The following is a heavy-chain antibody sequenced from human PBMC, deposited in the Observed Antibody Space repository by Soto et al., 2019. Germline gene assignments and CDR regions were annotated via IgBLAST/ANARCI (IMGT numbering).Heavy chain of an antibody. Sequence: QVQLVQSGAEVKKPGSSVKVSCKTSGVTVSNYGFSWVRQARGQGLEWMGGIIATFGTADYPQKFQDRVTIPAESSTSTIYRELSRLRSEDTALYYCLRAGDVAALTRKYYFPYWGQRTQVTVSS. CDR2: IIATFGTA. CDR1: GVTVSNYG. D-gene: IGHD6-6*01. CDR3: LRAGDVAALTRKYYFPY. J-gene: IGHJ4*02. V-gene: IGHV1-69*06.